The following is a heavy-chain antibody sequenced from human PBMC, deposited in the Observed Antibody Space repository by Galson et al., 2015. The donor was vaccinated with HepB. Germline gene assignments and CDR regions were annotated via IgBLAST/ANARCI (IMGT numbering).Heavy chain of an antibody. CDR3: ARNRDYDDYSHIDY. V-gene: IGHV3-30-3*01. Sequence: SLRLSCAASEFAFSSYAMHWVRQAPGKGLEWVAYISYDGSKKYYSDSVKGRFTNSRDNSKNTLYLQMNSLRPEDTAVYYCARNRDYDDYSHIDYWGREPWSPSPQ. J-gene: IGHJ4*02. D-gene: IGHD4-17*01. CDR2: ISYDGSKK. CDR1: EFAFSSYA.